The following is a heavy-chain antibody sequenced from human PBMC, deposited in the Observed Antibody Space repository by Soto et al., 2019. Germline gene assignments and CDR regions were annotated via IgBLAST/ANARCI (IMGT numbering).Heavy chain of an antibody. V-gene: IGHV4-59*01. CDR3: AGTVPAAYRKNWFDP. CDR2: IYYSGST. Sequence: SETLSLTCTVSGGTISIYYWSLIRQPPGKGLEWIGYIYYSGSTNYNPSLKSRVTISVDTSKNQFSLKLSSVTAADTAVYYCAGTVPAAYRKNWFDPWGQGTLVTFYS. D-gene: IGHD2-2*01. J-gene: IGHJ5*02. CDR1: GGTISIYY.